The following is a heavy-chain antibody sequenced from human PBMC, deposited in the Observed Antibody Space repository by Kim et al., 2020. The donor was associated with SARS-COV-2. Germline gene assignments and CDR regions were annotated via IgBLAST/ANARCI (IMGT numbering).Heavy chain of an antibody. Sequence: KGGTKYTKKFQGRVPRTRDTSISTVYMELSRLRSDDAAVYFCARAERYIDYWGQGTLVTVSS. V-gene: IGHV1-2*02. CDR2: KGGT. J-gene: IGHJ4*02. CDR3: ARAERYIDY. D-gene: IGHD1-1*01.